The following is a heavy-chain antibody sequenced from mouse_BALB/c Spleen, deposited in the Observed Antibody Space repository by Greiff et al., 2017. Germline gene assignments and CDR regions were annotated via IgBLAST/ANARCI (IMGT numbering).Heavy chain of an antibody. CDR1: GYTFTSYW. D-gene: IGHD4-1*01. CDR3: ARYWAIDY. V-gene: IGHV1-7*01. CDR2: INPSTGYT. Sequence: QVQLQQSGAELAKPGASVKMSCKASGYTFTSYWMHWVKQRPGQGLEWIGYINPSTGYTKYNQKFKDKATLTADKSSSTAYMQLSSLTSEDSAVYYCARYWAIDYWGQGTTLTVSS. J-gene: IGHJ2*01.